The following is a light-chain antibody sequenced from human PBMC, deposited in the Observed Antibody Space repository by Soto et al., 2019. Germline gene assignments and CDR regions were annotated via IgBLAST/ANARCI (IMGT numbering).Light chain of an antibody. Sequence: DIQMTQSPASLSASVGDRVAISCRASQSIGRNLNWYQQKPGKAPTLLMFTSSNLQSGVPSRFSGSGSGTDFTLTIDGLEPEDFVVYYCQQYGYSPITFGQGTRLEIK. J-gene: IGKJ5*01. CDR2: TSS. CDR3: QQYGYSPIT. V-gene: IGKV1-39*01. CDR1: QSIGRN.